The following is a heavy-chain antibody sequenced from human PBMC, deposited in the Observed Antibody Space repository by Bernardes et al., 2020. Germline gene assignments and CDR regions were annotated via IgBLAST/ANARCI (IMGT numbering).Heavy chain of an antibody. CDR1: GFTFSSYW. D-gene: IGHD2-2*01. V-gene: IGHV3-7*03. J-gene: IGHJ6*03. CDR2: IKQDGSEN. CDR3: ARESCSSTSCYLSGLYYYDYMDV. Sequence: GGSLRLSCAASGFTFSSYWMSWVRQAPGKGLEWVANIKQDGSENYYVDSVKGRFTISRDNAKNSLYLQMNSLRAEDTAVYYCARESCSSTSCYLSGLYYYDYMDVWGKGTTVTVSS.